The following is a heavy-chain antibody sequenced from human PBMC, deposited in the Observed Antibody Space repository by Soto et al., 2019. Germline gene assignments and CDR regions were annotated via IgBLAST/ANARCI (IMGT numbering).Heavy chain of an antibody. CDR1: GYNFATYA. V-gene: IGHV1-3*01. J-gene: IGHJ6*03. D-gene: IGHD4-17*01. Sequence: QVQLEQSGAEVKKPGASVKVSCKASGYNFATYAIHWVRQAPGQRLEWMGWINAGNGDTKYSQKSQGRVTITRDTSAIPVYVELSSLRSEDTAVYYCVRGRYDHGDYVLYCYYMYVWGEGTTVTVSS. CDR2: INAGNGDT. CDR3: VRGRYDHGDYVLYCYYMYV.